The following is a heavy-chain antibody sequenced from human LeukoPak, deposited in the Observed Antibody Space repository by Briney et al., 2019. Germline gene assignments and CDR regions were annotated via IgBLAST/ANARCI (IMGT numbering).Heavy chain of an antibody. V-gene: IGHV3-30-3*01. D-gene: IGHD3-10*01. J-gene: IGHJ3*02. Sequence: GRSLRLSCVASGFTFSSYAMHWVRQAPGKGLEWVAVISYDGSNKYYADSVKGRFTISRDNSKNTLYLQMNSLRAEDTAVYYCARPLLLWFGSSDAFDIWGQGTMVTVSS. CDR2: ISYDGSNK. CDR3: ARPLLLWFGSSDAFDI. CDR1: GFTFSSYA.